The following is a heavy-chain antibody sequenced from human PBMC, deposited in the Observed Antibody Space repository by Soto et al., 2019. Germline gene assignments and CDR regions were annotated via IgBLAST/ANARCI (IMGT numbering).Heavy chain of an antibody. CDR3: ARDLYLGLGTAFDI. CDR1: GGSISSDY. Sequence: QVQLQESGPGLVKPSETLSLTCTVSGGSISSDYWSWIRQFPGKGLEWIGYINYNGNTNYNPSLQGRVSISVDTPKNQFFLRLSSVTAADTAVYYCARDLYLGLGTAFDIWGQGTMVAVSS. V-gene: IGHV4-59*01. J-gene: IGHJ3*02. D-gene: IGHD3-3*01. CDR2: INYNGNT.